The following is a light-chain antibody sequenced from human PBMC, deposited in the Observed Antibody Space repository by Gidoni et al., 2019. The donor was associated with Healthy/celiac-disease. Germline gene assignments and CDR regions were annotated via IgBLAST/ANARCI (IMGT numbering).Light chain of an antibody. CDR1: QNVTSSY. Sequence: EIVLTTSPDTLSLSPGEEATLSCRASQNVTSSYLAWYQQKPGQAPRLLIYGASSRATGIPDRFSGSGSGTDFTLTISRLEPEDFAVYYCQQYGSSPMYTFGQGAKLEIK. CDR3: QQYGSSPMYT. V-gene: IGKV3-20*01. CDR2: GAS. J-gene: IGKJ2*01.